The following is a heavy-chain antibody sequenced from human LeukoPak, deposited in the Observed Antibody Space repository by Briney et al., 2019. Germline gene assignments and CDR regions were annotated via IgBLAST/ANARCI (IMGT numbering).Heavy chain of an antibody. Sequence: SETLSLTCTVSGGSISGYYWSWIRQPPGQGLERIGFIYYRGTSKYNPSLMSRVTMSVDTSKNQVSLKLSSVTAADTAVYYCARHYCSGGNCYYFDHWGQGTLVTVSS. J-gene: IGHJ4*02. CDR3: ARHYCSGGNCYYFDH. D-gene: IGHD2-15*01. CDR2: IYYRGTS. CDR1: GGSISGYY. V-gene: IGHV4-59*08.